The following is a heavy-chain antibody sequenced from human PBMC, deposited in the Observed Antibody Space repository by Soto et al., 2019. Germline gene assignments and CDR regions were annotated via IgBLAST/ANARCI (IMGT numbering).Heavy chain of an antibody. V-gene: IGHV1-69*01. CDR3: ARGWGYDSNGYYYAY. D-gene: IGHD3-22*01. Sequence: QVQLVQSGAEVRKPGSSVKVSCKASGGTFSRHAISWVRQSPGQGLDWMGGIIPIFVKANHDQKFQGRVTITADESTSTVYMEWRSLRSENTAMYYCARGWGYDSNGYYYAYWGQGTLVIVSS. CDR2: IIPIFVKA. CDR1: GGTFSRHA. J-gene: IGHJ4*02.